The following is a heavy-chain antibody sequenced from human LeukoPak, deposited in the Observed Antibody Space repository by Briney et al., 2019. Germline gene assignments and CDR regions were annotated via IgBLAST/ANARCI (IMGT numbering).Heavy chain of an antibody. CDR3: ARDLGVGSYDILTGYLPGYYYYYMDV. Sequence: PSETLSLTCAVYGGSFSGYYWTWIRQPPGKGLEWIGEINHSGSTNYNPSLKSRVTISVETSNNQFSLKLSSVTAADTAVYYCARDLGVGSYDILTGYLPGYYYYYMDVWGKGTTVTISS. CDR2: INHSGST. CDR1: GGSFSGYY. J-gene: IGHJ6*03. V-gene: IGHV4-34*01. D-gene: IGHD3-9*01.